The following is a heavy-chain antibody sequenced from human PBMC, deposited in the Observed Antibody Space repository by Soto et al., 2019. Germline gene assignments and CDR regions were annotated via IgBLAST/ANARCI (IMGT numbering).Heavy chain of an antibody. J-gene: IGHJ4*02. CDR1: GFTFSSYA. CDR3: ARATGTYCSTTSCFVDD. V-gene: IGHV3-30-3*01. Sequence: GGSLRLSCAASGFTFSSYAMHWVRQAPGKGLEWVAVISYDGSNKYYADSVKGRFTISRDNSKNTLYLQVNSPRAEDTAVYYCARATGTYCSTTSCFVDDWGQGTLVTVSS. D-gene: IGHD2-2*01. CDR2: ISYDGSNK.